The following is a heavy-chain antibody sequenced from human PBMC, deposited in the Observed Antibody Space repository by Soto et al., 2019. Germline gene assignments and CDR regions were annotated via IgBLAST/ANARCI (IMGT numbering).Heavy chain of an antibody. CDR3: ARGGLLDNWFDP. D-gene: IGHD2-21*02. CDR1: GYTFTSYD. Sequence: ASVKVSCKASGYTFTSYDINWVRQATGQGLEYLGWMNPNSGNTAYVQKFQGWVTMTRDTSISTAYMELSRLRSDDTAVYYCARGGLLDNWFDPWGQGTLVTVSS. CDR2: MNPNSGNT. J-gene: IGHJ5*02. V-gene: IGHV1-8*01.